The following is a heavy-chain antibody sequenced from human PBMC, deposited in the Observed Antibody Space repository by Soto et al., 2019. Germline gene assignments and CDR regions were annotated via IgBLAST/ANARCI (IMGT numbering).Heavy chain of an antibody. J-gene: IGHJ4*02. D-gene: IGHD2-2*01. Sequence: PGGSLRLSCAASGFTSSSYAMSWVRQAPGKGLEWVSAISGSGGSTYYADSVKGRFTISRDNSKNTLYLQMNSLRAEDTAVYYCAKPSPGYQLPGICFDYWGQGTLVTVSS. V-gene: IGHV3-23*01. CDR3: AKPSPGYQLPGICFDY. CDR1: GFTSSSYA. CDR2: ISGSGGST.